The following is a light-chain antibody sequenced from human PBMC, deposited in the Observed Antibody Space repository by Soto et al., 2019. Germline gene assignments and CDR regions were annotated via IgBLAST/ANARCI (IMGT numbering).Light chain of an antibody. Sequence: DIQMTQSPSSLSASVGDRVTITCRASQSIDTYLNWYQQKPGKAPELLIYGASSLQSGVSSRFSGSGSGSDFTLTISSLQPEDFATYYCQQSCVSSFTFGQGTRLDI. J-gene: IGKJ5*01. CDR1: QSIDTY. CDR2: GAS. CDR3: QQSCVSSFT. V-gene: IGKV1-39*01.